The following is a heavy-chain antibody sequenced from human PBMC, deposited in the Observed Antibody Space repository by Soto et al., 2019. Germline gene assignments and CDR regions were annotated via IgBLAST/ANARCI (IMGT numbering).Heavy chain of an antibody. CDR2: IYYSGNT. CDR1: GGSISSGGFS. V-gene: IGHV4-30-2*06. CDR3: ARDPQLGYCSSTSCTTGAFDI. Sequence: SETLSLTCAVSGGSISSGGFSWSWIRQSPGKGLELIGYIYYSGNTYYNPSLKSRVTISVDTSKNQFSLKLSSVTAADTAVYYCARDPQLGYCSSTSCTTGAFDIWGQGTMVTVSS. J-gene: IGHJ3*02. D-gene: IGHD2-2*01.